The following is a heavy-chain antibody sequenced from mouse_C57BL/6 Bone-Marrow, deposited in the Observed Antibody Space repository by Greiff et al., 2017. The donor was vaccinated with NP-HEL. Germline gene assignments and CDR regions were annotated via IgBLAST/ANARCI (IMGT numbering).Heavy chain of an antibody. CDR3: ARSPYGSSTLFAY. D-gene: IGHD1-1*01. CDR1: GYTFTSYT. V-gene: IGHV1-4*01. CDR2: INPSSGYT. J-gene: IGHJ3*01. Sequence: QVQLQQSGAELARPGASVKMSCKASGYTFTSYTMHWVKQRPGQGLEWIGYINPSSGYTKYNQKFKDKATLTADKSSSTAYMQLSSLTSEDSAVYYWARSPYGSSTLFAYWGQGTLVTVSA.